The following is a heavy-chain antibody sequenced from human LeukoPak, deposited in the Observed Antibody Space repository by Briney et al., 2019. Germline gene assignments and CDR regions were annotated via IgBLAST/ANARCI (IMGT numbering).Heavy chain of an antibody. V-gene: IGHV1-18*01. Sequence: ASVRVSCKPSGYSFSSYDISWVRQAPGHGREWMGWISAYNGDTNYAQRVQGRVTMTTDTSTSTDYMEMRSLRSDDTAVYYCARVSGRRDISRSSLWAFDIWGQGTLVTVSS. CDR1: GYSFSSYD. D-gene: IGHD6-6*01. J-gene: IGHJ3*02. CDR2: ISAYNGDT. CDR3: ARVSGRRDISRSSLWAFDI.